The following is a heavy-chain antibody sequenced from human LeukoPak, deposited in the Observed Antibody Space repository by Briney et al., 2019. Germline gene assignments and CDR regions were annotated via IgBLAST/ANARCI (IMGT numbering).Heavy chain of an antibody. CDR1: GFTFSSYA. Sequence: GGSLRLSCAASGFTFSSYAMSWVRQAPGKGLGWVSAISASGYSTYYADSVKGRFTISRDNSKKTLYLQMNSLRAEDTAIFYCAKDVYNWNFYFDYWGQGTLVTGSS. V-gene: IGHV3-23*01. D-gene: IGHD1-7*01. J-gene: IGHJ4*02. CDR2: ISASGYST. CDR3: AKDVYNWNFYFDY.